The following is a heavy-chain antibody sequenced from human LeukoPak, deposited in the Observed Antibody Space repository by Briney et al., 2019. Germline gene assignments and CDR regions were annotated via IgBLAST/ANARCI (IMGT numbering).Heavy chain of an antibody. Sequence: SVKVSCKASGGTFSSYAISWVRQAPRQGLGWMGRIIPILGIANYAQKFQGRVTVTADKSTSTAYMELSSLRSEDTAVYYCARDYSKQDAFDIWGQGTMVTVSS. V-gene: IGHV1-69*04. CDR1: GGTFSSYA. CDR2: IIPILGIA. J-gene: IGHJ3*02. D-gene: IGHD4-11*01. CDR3: ARDYSKQDAFDI.